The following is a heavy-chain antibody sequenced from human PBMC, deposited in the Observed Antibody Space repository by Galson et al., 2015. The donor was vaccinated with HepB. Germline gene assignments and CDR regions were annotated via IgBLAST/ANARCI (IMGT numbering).Heavy chain of an antibody. CDR2: ITTVSRTI. V-gene: IGHV3-48*01. D-gene: IGHD3-3*01. Sequence: SLRLSCAASGFTFSAYNMNWVRQAPGKGLEWISYITTVSRTIYYADSVEGRFTISRDNAKNSLYLQMNSLRAEDTAVYYCTRANLEDFYYYFMDVWGKGTTVTVSS. J-gene: IGHJ6*03. CDR1: GFTFSAYN. CDR3: TRANLEDFYYYFMDV.